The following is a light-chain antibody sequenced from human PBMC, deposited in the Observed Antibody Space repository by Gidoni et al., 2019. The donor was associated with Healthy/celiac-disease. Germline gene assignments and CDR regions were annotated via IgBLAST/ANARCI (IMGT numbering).Light chain of an antibody. CDR1: QSVNSD. J-gene: IGKJ4*01. CDR2: DAS. Sequence: WTQSPVTLSWSPGERATLSCRASQSVNSDLAWYQQKPGQAPRLLIYDASNKATGIPARFSGSGSETDFALTISSLESEDFAVYYCQQRSNWPLTFGGGTKVEIK. V-gene: IGKV3-11*01. CDR3: QQRSNWPLT.